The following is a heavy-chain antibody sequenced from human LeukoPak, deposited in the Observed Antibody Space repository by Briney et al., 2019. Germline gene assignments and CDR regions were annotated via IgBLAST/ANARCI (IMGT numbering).Heavy chain of an antibody. Sequence: PSETLSLTCAVYGGSFSGYYWSWIRQPPGKGLEWIGEINHSGSTNYNPSLKSRVTISVDTSKNQFSLKLSSVTAADTAVYYCARVGGYSYVYDYWGQGTLVTVSS. CDR1: GGSFSGYY. CDR3: ARVGGYSYVYDY. J-gene: IGHJ4*02. V-gene: IGHV4-34*01. CDR2: INHSGST. D-gene: IGHD5-18*01.